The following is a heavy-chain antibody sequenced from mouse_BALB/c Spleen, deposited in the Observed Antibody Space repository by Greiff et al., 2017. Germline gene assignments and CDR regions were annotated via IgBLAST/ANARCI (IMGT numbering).Heavy chain of an antibody. Sequence: EVQGVESGGGLVKPGGSLKLSCAASGFTFSSYTMSWVRQTPEKRLEWVATISSGGSYTYYPDSVKGRFTISRDNAKNTLYLQMSSLKSEDTAMYYCTREKGGIYAMDYWGQGTSVTVSS. V-gene: IGHV5-6-4*01. J-gene: IGHJ4*01. CDR2: ISSGGSYT. CDR3: TREKGGIYAMDY. CDR1: GFTFSSYT.